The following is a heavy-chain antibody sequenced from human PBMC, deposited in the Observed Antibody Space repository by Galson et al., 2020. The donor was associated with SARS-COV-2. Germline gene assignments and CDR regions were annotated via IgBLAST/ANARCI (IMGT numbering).Heavy chain of an antibody. D-gene: IGHD6-19*01. Sequence: SETLSLTSTVSGDSISGYYWSWIRQPAGKGLEWLGRIYVNGDTDYKPSLKSRVSMSVDTSKNQFSLNLSSVTAADTAVYYCARDRSTSAWYGGGFDPWGQGSLVTVSS. V-gene: IGHV4-4*07. CDR1: GDSISGYY. CDR2: IYVNGDT. CDR3: ARDRSTSAWYGGGFDP. J-gene: IGHJ5*02.